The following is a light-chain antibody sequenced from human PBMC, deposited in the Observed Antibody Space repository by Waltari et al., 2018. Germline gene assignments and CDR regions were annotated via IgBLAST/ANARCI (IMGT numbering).Light chain of an antibody. J-gene: IGLJ2*01. CDR1: SSDIGGYNY. V-gene: IGLV2-11*01. Sequence: QSALTQPRSVSGSPGQSVTISCTGTSSDIGGYNYVSLYHQHPGKAPKLVIYAVSKRPSGVPDHFSGSKSGNTASLTISGLQAEDEADYYCCSFAGSQTVIFGGGTRLTVL. CDR2: AVS. CDR3: CSFAGSQTVI.